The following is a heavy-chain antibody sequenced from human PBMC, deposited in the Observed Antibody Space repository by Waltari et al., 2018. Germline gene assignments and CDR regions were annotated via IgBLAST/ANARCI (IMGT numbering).Heavy chain of an antibody. V-gene: IGHV4-34*01. J-gene: IGHJ4*02. Sequence: QVQLQQWGAGLLKPSETLSLTCAVYGGSFSGYYWSWIRQPPGKGLEWIGEINPSGSTNYNPSLKSRVTISVDTSKNQFSLKLTSVTAADTAVYYCARPGYYDSSGPADYWGQGTLVTVSS. CDR1: GGSFSGYY. CDR3: ARPGYYDSSGPADY. CDR2: INPSGST. D-gene: IGHD3-22*01.